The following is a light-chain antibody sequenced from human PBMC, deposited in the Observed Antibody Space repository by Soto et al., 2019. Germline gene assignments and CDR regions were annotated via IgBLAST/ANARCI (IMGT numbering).Light chain of an antibody. CDR3: QQYSGYSLFT. CDR2: DAS. Sequence: DIQMTQSPSTLSASVGDRVTITCRASQSISGWLAWYQQRPGKAPKLLIYDASSLERGVPSRFSGSGSGTEFTLTIGGLQPDDFATYYCQQYSGYSLFTFGPGTIVDIK. CDR1: QSISGW. J-gene: IGKJ3*01. V-gene: IGKV1-5*01.